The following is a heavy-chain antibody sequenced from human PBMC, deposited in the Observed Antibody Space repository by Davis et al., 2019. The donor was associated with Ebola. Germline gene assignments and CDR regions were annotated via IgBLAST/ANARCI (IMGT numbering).Heavy chain of an antibody. CDR1: GGSFSGYY. CDR3: ARVPGYCSSTSCYVYYYYGMDV. J-gene: IGHJ6*02. Sequence: MPSETQSLTCAVYGGSFSGYYWSWIRQPPGKGLEWIGEINHSGSTNYNPSLKSRVTISVDTSKNQFSLKLSSVTAADTAVYYCARVPGYCSSTSCYVYYYYGMDVWGQGTTVTVSS. CDR2: INHSGST. V-gene: IGHV4-34*01. D-gene: IGHD2-2*01.